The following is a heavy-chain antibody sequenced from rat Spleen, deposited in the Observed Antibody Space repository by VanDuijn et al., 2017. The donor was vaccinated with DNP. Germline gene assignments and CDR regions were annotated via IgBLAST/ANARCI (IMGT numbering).Heavy chain of an antibody. V-gene: IGHV3-1*01. Sequence: EVQLQESGPGLVKPSQSLSLTCSVTGFSITSNYWAWIRKFPGNKMQYIGHISYSGTTNYNPSLKSRISITRDTSKNQFFLHLHSVTTEDTATFYCARWRIGPHYFDYWGQGVMVTVSS. D-gene: IGHD1-11*01. CDR2: ISYSGTT. CDR1: GFSITSNY. CDR3: ARWRIGPHYFDY. J-gene: IGHJ2*01.